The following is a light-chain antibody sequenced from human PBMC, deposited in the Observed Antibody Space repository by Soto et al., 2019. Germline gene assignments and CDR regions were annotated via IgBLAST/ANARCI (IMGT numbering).Light chain of an antibody. V-gene: IGKV3-15*01. CDR3: QQYNNWPWT. CDR1: QSVSSS. CDR2: GAS. Sequence: VMTQSPATLSGSPGERATLSCRASQSVSSSLAWYQQKPGQSPRLLIYGASTRATGIPARFSGSGSGTEFTLTISSLQSEDFAVYYCQQYNNWPWTFGQGTKV. J-gene: IGKJ1*01.